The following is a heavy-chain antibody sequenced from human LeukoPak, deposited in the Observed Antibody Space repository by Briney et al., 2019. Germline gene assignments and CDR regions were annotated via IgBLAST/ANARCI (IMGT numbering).Heavy chain of an antibody. J-gene: IGHJ4*02. Sequence: SETLSLTCTVSGGSISSSSYYWGWIRQPPGKGLEWIGSIYYSGSTYYNPSLKSRVTISVDTSKNQFSLKLSSVTAADTAVYYCASFGVVRPPSWRQKEYWGQGTLVTVSS. CDR1: GGSISSSSYY. CDR3: ASFGVVRPPSWRQKEY. CDR2: IYYSGST. D-gene: IGHD3-3*01. V-gene: IGHV4-39*07.